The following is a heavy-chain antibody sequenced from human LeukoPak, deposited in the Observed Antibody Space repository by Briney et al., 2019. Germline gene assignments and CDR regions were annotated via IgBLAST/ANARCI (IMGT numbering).Heavy chain of an antibody. Sequence: ASVKVSCKASGYTFTGYYMHWVRQAPGQGLEWMGWINPNSGGTNYAQKFQGRVTMTRDTSIGTAYMELSRLRSDDTAVYYCARTIPSLRFLDSRGYYYYGMDVWGQGTTVTVSS. V-gene: IGHV1-2*02. CDR2: INPNSGGT. D-gene: IGHD3-3*01. CDR3: ARTIPSLRFLDSRGYYYYGMDV. J-gene: IGHJ6*02. CDR1: GYTFTGYY.